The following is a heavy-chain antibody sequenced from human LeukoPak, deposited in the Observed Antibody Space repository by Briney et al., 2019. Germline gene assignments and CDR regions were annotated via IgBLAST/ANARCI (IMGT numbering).Heavy chain of an antibody. CDR1: GASFTSYY. CDR2: IYYSGAT. Sequence: SETLSLTCTLSGASFTSYYWSWVRQPPGKGLEWSGYIYYSGATDYNPSLKSRVTLSVATCKNQFSLRLSSVTAPGTAVYYCARKGILYIWGQGTMVTVSS. CDR3: ARKGILYI. D-gene: IGHD1-14*01. J-gene: IGHJ3*02. V-gene: IGHV4-59*01.